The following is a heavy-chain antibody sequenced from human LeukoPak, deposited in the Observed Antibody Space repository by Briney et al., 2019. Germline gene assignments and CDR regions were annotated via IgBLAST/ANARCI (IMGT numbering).Heavy chain of an antibody. Sequence: SETLSLTCAVYGGSFSGYYWSWIRQPPGKGLEWIGEISHSGITNYNPSLKSRVTISVDTSKNQFSLKLSSVTAADTAVYYCARFHISTGSFDFWGQGTLVTVSS. D-gene: IGHD3-9*01. V-gene: IGHV4-34*01. CDR3: ARFHISTGSFDF. CDR1: GGSFSGYY. CDR2: ISHSGIT. J-gene: IGHJ4*02.